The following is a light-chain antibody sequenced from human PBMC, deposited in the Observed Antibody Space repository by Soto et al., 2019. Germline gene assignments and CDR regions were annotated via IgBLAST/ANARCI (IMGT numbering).Light chain of an antibody. Sequence: EIVMTQSPATLSVSLGDRATLSCRASQSVGSYLAWYQQKPGQAPRLLIYGASTRATGIPARFSGSGSETDVTLTSSSLQSEDFAVYYCQQYDSWPPSYSFGQGTKLEIK. CDR1: QSVGSY. J-gene: IGKJ2*01. V-gene: IGKV3-15*01. CDR3: QQYDSWPPSYS. CDR2: GAS.